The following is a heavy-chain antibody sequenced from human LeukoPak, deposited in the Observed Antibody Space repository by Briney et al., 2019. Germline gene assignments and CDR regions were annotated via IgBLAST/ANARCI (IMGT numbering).Heavy chain of an antibody. CDR1: GDSTSRGSYY. D-gene: IGHD3-10*01. V-gene: IGHV4-61*02. CDR3: ARDNNYYYGSGEHYFYGMDV. Sequence: ASQTLSLTCTVSGDSTSRGSYYWSWIRQPAGKGLEWIGRIHISGTTNYSPSLKSRVTISVDTSKNQFSLKLTPVTAADTAVYYCARDNNYYYGSGEHYFYGMDVWGQGTTVTVSS. CDR2: IHISGTT. J-gene: IGHJ6*02.